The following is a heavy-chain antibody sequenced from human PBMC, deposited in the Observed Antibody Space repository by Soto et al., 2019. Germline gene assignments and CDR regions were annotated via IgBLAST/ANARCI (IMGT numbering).Heavy chain of an antibody. D-gene: IGHD3-22*01. CDR1: GGSISSGDYY. V-gene: IGHV4-30-4*01. CDR2: IYYSGGT. Sequence: QVQLQESGPGLVKPSQTLSLTCTVSGGSISSGDYYWSWIRQPTGKGLERIGYIYYSGGTYYNPSLKSRVTISVDTSKNQFALKLISVTASYTAVYYCSREKEYHYDRSAYTHPYAFDIWGQGTMVTVSS. J-gene: IGHJ3*02. CDR3: SREKEYHYDRSAYTHPYAFDI.